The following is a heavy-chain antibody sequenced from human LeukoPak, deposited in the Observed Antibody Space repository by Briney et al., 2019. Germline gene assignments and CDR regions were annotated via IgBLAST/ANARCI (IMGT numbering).Heavy chain of an antibody. CDR1: GYTFTGYY. D-gene: IGHD6-6*01. CDR3: ATSSSDGPLDY. Sequence: ASVKVSCKSSGYTFTGYYMHWVRPAPGQGLEWMGWINPNSGGTNYAQKFQGRVTITRDTSISTAYMELSRLRSDDTAVYYCATSSSDGPLDYWGQGTLVTVSS. V-gene: IGHV1-2*02. J-gene: IGHJ4*02. CDR2: INPNSGGT.